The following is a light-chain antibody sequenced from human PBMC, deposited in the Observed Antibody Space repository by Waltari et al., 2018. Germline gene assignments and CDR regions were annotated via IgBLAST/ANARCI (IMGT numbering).Light chain of an antibody. CDR1: QSVLLSSNNKNY. V-gene: IGKV4-1*01. CDR3: QQYYSTPIT. J-gene: IGKJ5*01. CDR2: WGS. Sequence: DIVMTQSPDSLAVSLGERATINCKSSQSVLLSSNNKNYLAWNQQKPGQPPKLVIYWGSTRESGVPDRVSGSGSGTDFTLTISSLQAEDVAVYYCQQYYSTPITFGQGTRLEIK.